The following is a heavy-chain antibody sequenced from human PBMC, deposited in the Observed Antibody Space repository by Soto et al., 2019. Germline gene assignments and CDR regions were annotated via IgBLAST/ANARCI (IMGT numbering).Heavy chain of an antibody. Sequence: QVQLVQSGAEVKRPGSSVKVSCESSGDTFNSYLISWVRQAPGQGLEWMGGIIPIIRVTHYAQKFQGRVTISALSSTGTAYMELPTLGFEDTALYYCARESLGAKGADHWGQGTLVTVSS. D-gene: IGHD3-16*01. J-gene: IGHJ4*02. CDR2: IIPIIRVT. V-gene: IGHV1-69*17. CDR3: ARESLGAKGADH. CDR1: GDTFNSYL.